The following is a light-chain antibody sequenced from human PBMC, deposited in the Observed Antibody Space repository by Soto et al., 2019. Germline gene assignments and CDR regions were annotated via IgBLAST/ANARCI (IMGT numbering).Light chain of an antibody. CDR1: QSVSSN. CDR3: QQYGSSIT. V-gene: IGKV3-20*01. CDR2: YAS. Sequence: EIVMTQSPVTLSVSPGERATLSCRARQSVSSNLAWYQQKPVQAPRPLISYASSRATGIPARFSGSGSGTDFTLTISRLEPEDFAVYYCQQYGSSITFGQGTRLE. J-gene: IGKJ5*01.